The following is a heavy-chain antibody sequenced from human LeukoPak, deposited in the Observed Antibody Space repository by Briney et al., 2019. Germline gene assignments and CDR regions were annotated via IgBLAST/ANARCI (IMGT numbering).Heavy chain of an antibody. D-gene: IGHD3-9*01. V-gene: IGHV4-38-2*02. CDR1: GYSISSNYY. Sequence: SETLSLTCSVSGYSISSNYYWGWIRQSPGKGLEWIGSVYHDGSTYYNPSLKSRVTISVDTSKNQFSLKLSSVTAADTAVYYCARAGILRFFDSYYCMDVWGKGTTVTVSS. CDR3: ARAGILRFFDSYYCMDV. J-gene: IGHJ6*03. CDR2: VYHDGST.